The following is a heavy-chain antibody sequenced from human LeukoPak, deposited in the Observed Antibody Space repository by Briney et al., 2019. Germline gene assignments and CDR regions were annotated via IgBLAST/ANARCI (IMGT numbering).Heavy chain of an antibody. V-gene: IGHV3-30-3*01. CDR1: GFTFSSYA. CDR3: ARDLTDCSSTSCYTQPDY. CDR2: ISYDGSNK. J-gene: IGHJ4*02. D-gene: IGHD2-2*02. Sequence: GRSLRLSCAASGFTFSSYAMHWVRQAPGKGLEWVAVISYDGSNKYYADSVKGRFTISRDNSKNTLYLQMNSLRAEDTAVYYCARDLTDCSSTSCYTQPDYWGQGTLVTVSS.